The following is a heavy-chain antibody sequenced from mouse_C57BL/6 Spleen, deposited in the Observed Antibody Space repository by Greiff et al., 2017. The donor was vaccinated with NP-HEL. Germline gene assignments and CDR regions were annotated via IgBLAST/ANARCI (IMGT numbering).Heavy chain of an antibody. V-gene: IGHV1-85*01. D-gene: IGHD1-1*01. Sequence: QVQLQQSGPELVKPGASVKLSCKASGYTFTNYDINWVKQRPGQGLEWIGWIYPRDGSTTYNEKFKGKATLTVDTSSSTAYMELHSLTSEDSAVYFCASYGSSLDYWGQGTTLTVSS. CDR3: ASYGSSLDY. CDR1: GYTFTNYD. CDR2: IYPRDGST. J-gene: IGHJ2*01.